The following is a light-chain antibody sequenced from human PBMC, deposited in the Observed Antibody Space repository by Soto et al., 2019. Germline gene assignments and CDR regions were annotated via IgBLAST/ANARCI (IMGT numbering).Light chain of an antibody. CDR3: SSYSSSSTLVL. CDR2: DVN. J-gene: IGLJ2*01. Sequence: QSVLTQPASVSGSPGQTVIISCTGTSSDIGGSNSVSWYQQHPGRAPKLILFDVNTRPSKIPDRFSGSKSDNTASLTISGLQADDEADYYCSSYSSSSTLVLFGGGTKLTVL. CDR1: SSDIGGSNS. V-gene: IGLV2-14*03.